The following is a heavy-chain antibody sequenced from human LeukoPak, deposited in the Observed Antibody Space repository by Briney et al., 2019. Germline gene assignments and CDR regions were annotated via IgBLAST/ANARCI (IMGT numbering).Heavy chain of an antibody. J-gene: IGHJ3*02. CDR1: GGSVSSGSYY. CDR3: ARGTPTTVVTQGDAFDI. V-gene: IGHV4-61*01. D-gene: IGHD4-23*01. CDR2: IYYSGST. Sequence: PSETLSLTCTVSGGSVSSGSYYWSWIRQPPGKGLEWIGYIYYSGSTNYNPSLKSRVTISVDTSKNQFSLKPSSVTAADTALYYCARGTPTTVVTQGDAFDIWGQGTMVTVSS.